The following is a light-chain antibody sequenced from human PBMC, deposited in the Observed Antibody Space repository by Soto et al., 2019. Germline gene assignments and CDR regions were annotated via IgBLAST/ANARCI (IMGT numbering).Light chain of an antibody. J-gene: IGKJ1*01. CDR2: GAS. CDR1: QSVSST. Sequence: VLSRCAGTVSLSPGERATLSCRASQSVSSTLAWYQQKPGQAPRLLIYGASTRATDIPARFSGSGSGTDFTLTISRLEPEDFAVYYCQQYGNSPRTFGHGTKVDIK. CDR3: QQYGNSPRT. V-gene: IGKV3-20*01.